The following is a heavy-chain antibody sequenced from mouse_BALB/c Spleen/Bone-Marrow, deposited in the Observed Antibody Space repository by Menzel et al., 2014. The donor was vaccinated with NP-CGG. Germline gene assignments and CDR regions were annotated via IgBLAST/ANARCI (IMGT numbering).Heavy chain of an antibody. CDR3: ARGGHVFSLDY. V-gene: IGHV1-69*01. CDR2: IDTSDSYT. J-gene: IGHJ4*01. Sequence: QVQLQQSGAELGMPGASVKMSCKASGYTFTDNWIYWVKQRPGQGLEWIGAIDTSDSYTNFNQKFMGKASLTVDASSSTAYMQVSSQTSDDSAVYYCARGGHVFSLDYWGQGTSVTVSS. D-gene: IGHD3-3*01. CDR1: GYTFTDNW.